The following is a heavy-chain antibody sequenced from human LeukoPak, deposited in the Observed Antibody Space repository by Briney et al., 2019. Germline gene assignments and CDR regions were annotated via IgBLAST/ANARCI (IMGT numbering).Heavy chain of an antibody. CDR1: GFTFSSYW. CDR3: AAHPSSAY. V-gene: IGHV3-7*03. Sequence: GGSLRLSCAASGFTFSSYWMSWVRQAPGKGLEWVANIKQDGSEKYYVDSVKGRFTISRDHSKNTLNTLRAEDTAVYYCAAHPSSAYWGRGTLVTVSS. J-gene: IGHJ4*02. CDR2: IKQDGSEK. D-gene: IGHD6-6*01.